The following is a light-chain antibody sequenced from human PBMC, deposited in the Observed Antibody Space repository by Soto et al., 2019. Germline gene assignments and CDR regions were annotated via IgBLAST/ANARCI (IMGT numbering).Light chain of an antibody. CDR3: QQYNNWPPWT. V-gene: IGKV3-15*01. J-gene: IGKJ1*01. CDR2: GAS. CDR1: QSVNSN. Sequence: EIVLTQSPGTLSLSPGERATLSCRASQSVNSNLAWYQQKPGQAPRLLIXGASTRXXGIPARFSGSGSGTEFTLAISSLQSEDFAVYYCQQYNNWPPWTFGQGTKVDIK.